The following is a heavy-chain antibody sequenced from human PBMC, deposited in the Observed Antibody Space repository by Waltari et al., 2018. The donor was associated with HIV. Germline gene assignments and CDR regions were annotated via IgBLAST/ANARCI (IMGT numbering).Heavy chain of an antibody. D-gene: IGHD2-15*01. CDR1: GYTFTSYA. V-gene: IGHV1-3*04. CDR2: INTGNDNT. J-gene: IGHJ4*02. CDR3: ARKGAAGFFYFDC. Sequence: QVQLVQSGAEVKKPGASVKVSCKVSGYTFTSYAIHWVRQAPGQRLEWMGWINTGNDNTEYSQKFQGRVTIARDTSASTAYMELSSLTSEDTAIYYCARKGAAGFFYFDCWGQGTLVTVSS.